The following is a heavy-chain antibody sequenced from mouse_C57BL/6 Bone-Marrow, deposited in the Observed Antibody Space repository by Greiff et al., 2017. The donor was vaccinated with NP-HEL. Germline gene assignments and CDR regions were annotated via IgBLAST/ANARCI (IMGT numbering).Heavy chain of an antibody. CDR2: ISGGGGNT. V-gene: IGHV5-9*01. J-gene: IGHJ2*01. D-gene: IGHD1-1*01. Sequence: EVMLVESGGGLVKPGGSLKLSCAASGFTFSSYTMSWVRQTPEKRLEWVATISGGGGNTYYPDSVKGRFTISRDNAKNTLYLQMSSLRSEDTALYYCARHPITTVVATRGYYFDYWGQGTTLTVSS. CDR1: GFTFSSYT. CDR3: ARHPITTVVATRGYYFDY.